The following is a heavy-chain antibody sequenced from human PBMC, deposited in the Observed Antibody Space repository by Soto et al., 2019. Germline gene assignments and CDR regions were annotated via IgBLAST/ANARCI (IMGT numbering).Heavy chain of an antibody. CDR2: IYWDDAE. CDR1: GFSLRTPGMG. V-gene: IGHV2-5*02. J-gene: IGHJ4*02. Sequence: QITLKESGPTLVKPTQTLTLTCIFSGFSLRTPGMGVGWIRQPPGKALEWLALIYWDDAERYSPFLRSRLTITKDTSKNQVILTMTNMDPVDTATYYCAQRPREYFDYWGRGILVTVSS. CDR3: AQRPREYFDY.